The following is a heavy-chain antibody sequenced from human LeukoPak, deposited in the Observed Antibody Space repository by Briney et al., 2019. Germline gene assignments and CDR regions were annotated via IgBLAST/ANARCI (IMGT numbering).Heavy chain of an antibody. CDR3: ARLGVAGYFDY. V-gene: IGHV3-21*01. Sequence: KPGGSLRLSCAASGFTFSSYSMNWVRQAPGKGLEWVSSISSSSSYIYYADSVKGRFTISRYNAKNSLYLQMNSLRAEDTAVYYCARLGVAGYFDYWGRGTLVTVSS. D-gene: IGHD6-19*01. J-gene: IGHJ4*02. CDR1: GFTFSSYS. CDR2: ISSSSSYI.